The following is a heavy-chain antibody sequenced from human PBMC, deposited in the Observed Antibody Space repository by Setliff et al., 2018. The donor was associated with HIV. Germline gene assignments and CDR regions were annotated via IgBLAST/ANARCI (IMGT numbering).Heavy chain of an antibody. Sequence: GASVKVSCKASGYTFTSYAMNWVRQAPGQGLEWMGWINPHSGGTKYAQKFQGRVTMTRDTSISAAYMELSRLRSDDTAVYYCARVDCSSTRCYAFDIWGQGTMVTVSS. CDR2: INPHSGGT. CDR3: ARVDCSSTRCYAFDI. CDR1: GYTFTSYA. D-gene: IGHD2-2*01. J-gene: IGHJ3*02. V-gene: IGHV1-2*02.